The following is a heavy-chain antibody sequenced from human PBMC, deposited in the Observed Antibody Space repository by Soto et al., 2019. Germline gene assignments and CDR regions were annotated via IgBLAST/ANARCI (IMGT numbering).Heavy chain of an antibody. D-gene: IGHD3-10*01. CDR3: AKDSPKNSGSRVEYFQH. Sequence: EVQLLESGGGLVQPGGSLRLSCAASGFAFSSYTMNWVRQAPGKGLERVTAISAGGDRTYYADSVKGRFTITRDNAKSTLYLQMNSLGAEDSAVYYCAKDSPKNSGSRVEYFQHWGQGTLVTVSS. CDR1: GFAFSSYT. J-gene: IGHJ1*01. CDR2: ISAGGDRT. V-gene: IGHV3-23*01.